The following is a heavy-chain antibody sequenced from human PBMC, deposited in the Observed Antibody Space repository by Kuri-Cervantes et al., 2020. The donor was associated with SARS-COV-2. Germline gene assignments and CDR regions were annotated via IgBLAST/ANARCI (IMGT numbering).Heavy chain of an antibody. CDR2: IWYDGKNE. CDR1: GFTFSNYA. CDR3: ARVAANYYMDV. Sequence: GESLKISCVASGFTFSNYAIHWVRQAPGKGPEWVAVIWYDGKNEYYAGSVKGRFTISRDNSRNTVLLQMNILRAEDTAIYYCARVAANYYMDVWGTGTTVTVSS. D-gene: IGHD2-15*01. V-gene: IGHV3-33*08. J-gene: IGHJ6*03.